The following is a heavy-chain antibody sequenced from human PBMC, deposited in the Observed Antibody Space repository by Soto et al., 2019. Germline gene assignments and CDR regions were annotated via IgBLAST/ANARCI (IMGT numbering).Heavy chain of an antibody. CDR1: GGTFSSYA. CDR3: ASQWLVRRYDYYGMDV. J-gene: IGHJ6*02. CDR2: IIPIFGTA. Sequence: QVQLVQSGAEVRKPGSSVKVSCKASGGTFSSYAISWVRQAPGQGLEWMGGIIPIFGTANYAQKFQGRVTISADKSTTTAYKKLSSLRSEDTAAYYCASQWLVRRYDYYGMDVWGQGTTVTVS. D-gene: IGHD6-19*01. V-gene: IGHV1-69*06.